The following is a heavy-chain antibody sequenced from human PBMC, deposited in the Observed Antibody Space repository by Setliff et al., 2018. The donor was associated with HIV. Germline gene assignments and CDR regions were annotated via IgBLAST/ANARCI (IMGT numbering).Heavy chain of an antibody. CDR1: GDSISSGGSY. CDR3: ARVPSGLWFGKWGN. CDR2: IFHGGST. V-gene: IGHV4-31*03. D-gene: IGHD3-10*01. Sequence: SETLSLTCTVTGDSISSGGSYWNGIRQHPGKGLERVGYIFHGGSTYYKPSLKGRLTISVDPSKNHFSLNLTSGTAADTAVYYCARVPSGLWFGKWGNWGQGTLVTVSS. J-gene: IGHJ4*02.